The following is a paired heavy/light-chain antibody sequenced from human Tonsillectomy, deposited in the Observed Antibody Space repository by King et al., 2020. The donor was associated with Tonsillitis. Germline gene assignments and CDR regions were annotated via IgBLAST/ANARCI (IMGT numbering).Heavy chain of an antibody. CDR3: ARDGADIVVVLEGTSEYFHH. V-gene: IGHV1-18*04. CDR1: GYSFSSYG. J-gene: IGHJ1*01. CDR2: ISGYNGNT. Sequence: QVQLVQSGAEVKKPGASVKVSCKASGYSFSSYGISWVRQAPGQGLEWMGWISGYNGNTNYAQQIQGRVTMTTDTSTRTAYMELRSLRSDDTAVYYCARDGADIVVVLEGTSEYFHHWGQGTLVTVSS. D-gene: IGHD2-15*01.
Light chain of an antibody. CDR3: LQQFSHPLT. J-gene: IGKJ4*01. V-gene: IGKV1-17*03. CDR1: QGISNY. CDR2: AAS. Sequence: DIQMTQSPSAMSASVGDRVTITCRASQGISNYLAWFQQKPGEVPKRLIYAASTLQSGVPSRFSGSGSGTEFTLTISSLQPDDSATYYCLQQFSHPLTFGGGTKVET.